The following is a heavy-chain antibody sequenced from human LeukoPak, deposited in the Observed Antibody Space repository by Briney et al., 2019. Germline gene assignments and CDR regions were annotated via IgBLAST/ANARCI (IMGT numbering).Heavy chain of an antibody. CDR3: ARDPGYSSGWYWFDP. CDR1: GGSISSYY. V-gene: IGHV4-59*01. J-gene: IGHJ5*02. Sequence: ESGPTLVKPSETLSLTCTVPGGSISSYYWSWIRQPPGKGLEWIGYIYYSGSTNYNPSLKSRVTISVDTSKNQFSLKLSSVTAADTAVYYCARDPGYSSGWYWFDPWGQGTLVTVSS. D-gene: IGHD6-19*01. CDR2: IYYSGST.